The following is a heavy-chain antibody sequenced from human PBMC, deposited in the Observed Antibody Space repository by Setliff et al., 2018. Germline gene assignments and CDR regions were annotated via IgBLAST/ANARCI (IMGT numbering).Heavy chain of an antibody. V-gene: IGHV4-34*01. CDR1: GGSFSGYY. CDR2: INHSGST. D-gene: IGHD3-10*01. CDR3: ARSPGRGGYPYNWFDP. Sequence: PSETLSLTCAVYGGSFSGYYWSWIRQPPGKGLEWIGEINHSGSTNYNPSLESRVTISVDTSKNQFSLKLSSVTAADTAVYYCARSPGRGGYPYNWFDPWGQGTLVTVSS. J-gene: IGHJ5*02.